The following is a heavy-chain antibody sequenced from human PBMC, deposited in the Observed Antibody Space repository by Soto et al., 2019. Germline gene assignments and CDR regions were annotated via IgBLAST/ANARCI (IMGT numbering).Heavy chain of an antibody. CDR1: GVSISSYY. V-gene: IGHV4-59*01. J-gene: IGHJ6*03. Sequence: SETLSLTCTVSGVSISSYYWSWIRQPPGKGLEWIGYIYYSGSTNYNPSLKSRVTISVDTSKNQFSLKLSSVTAADTAVYYCARGGPGWLGEFYPLKGYYYYYMDVWGKGTTVTVSS. D-gene: IGHD3-10*01. CDR2: IYYSGST. CDR3: ARGGPGWLGEFYPLKGYYYYYMDV.